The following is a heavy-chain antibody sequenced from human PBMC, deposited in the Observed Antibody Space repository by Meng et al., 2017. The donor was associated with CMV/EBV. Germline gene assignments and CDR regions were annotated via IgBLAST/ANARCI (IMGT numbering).Heavy chain of an antibody. V-gene: IGHV4-59*01. J-gene: IGHJ6*02. CDR2: IYYSGST. Sequence: SCTVSGGSISSYYWSWIRQPPGKGLEWIGYIYYSGSTNYNPSLKSRVTISVDTSKNQFSLKLSSVTAADTAVYYCARGGGGRTNRGMDVWGQGTTVTV. CDR1: GGSISSYY. D-gene: IGHD1-14*01. CDR3: ARGGGGRTNRGMDV.